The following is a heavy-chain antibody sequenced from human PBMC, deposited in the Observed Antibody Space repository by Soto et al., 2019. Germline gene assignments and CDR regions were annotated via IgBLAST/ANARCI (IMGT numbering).Heavy chain of an antibody. V-gene: IGHV3-30*18. CDR1: GFDFGDFG. CDR2: ITYDDTYK. Sequence: PGGSLRLSCAASGFDFGDFGMVWVRQPPGRGLEWVALITYDDTYKHYADAVKGRFIISRDNDKNMLSLQMDSLRPGDTALYYCAKLRGSPNWANWYGLDVWGQGTTVTVSS. J-gene: IGHJ6*02. D-gene: IGHD1-1*01. CDR3: AKLRGSPNWANWYGLDV.